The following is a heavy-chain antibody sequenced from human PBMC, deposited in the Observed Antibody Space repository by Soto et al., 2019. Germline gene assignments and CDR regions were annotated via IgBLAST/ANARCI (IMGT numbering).Heavy chain of an antibody. Sequence: GGSLRLSCAASGFTFSSYGMHWVRQAPGKGLEWVAVIWYDGSNKYYADSVKGRFTISRDNSKNTLYLQMNSLRAEDTAVYYCARGFDFWSGYYSLGPISDYYYGMDVWGQGTTVTSP. J-gene: IGHJ6*02. D-gene: IGHD3-3*01. CDR1: GFTFSSYG. CDR3: ARGFDFWSGYYSLGPISDYYYGMDV. CDR2: IWYDGSNK. V-gene: IGHV3-33*08.